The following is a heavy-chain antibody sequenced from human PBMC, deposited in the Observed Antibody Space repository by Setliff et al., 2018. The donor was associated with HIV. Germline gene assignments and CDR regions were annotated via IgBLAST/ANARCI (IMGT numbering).Heavy chain of an antibody. D-gene: IGHD1-26*01. Sequence: SETLSLTCAVYDGSLSSYYWSWIRQSTGKGLEWIGEINDSGTTNYNPSLESRATILLSTTKNQFSLDLHSMTATDTATYFCARVKIVGFSGLFFDPWGQGTPVTVSS. V-gene: IGHV4-34*01. J-gene: IGHJ5*02. CDR1: DGSLSSYY. CDR2: INDSGTT. CDR3: ARVKIVGFSGLFFDP.